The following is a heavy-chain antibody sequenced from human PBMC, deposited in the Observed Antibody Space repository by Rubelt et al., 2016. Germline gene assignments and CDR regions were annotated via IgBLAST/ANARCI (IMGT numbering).Heavy chain of an antibody. J-gene: IGHJ4*02. CDR3: ARDRARGTAGFWAADY. D-gene: IGHD3-3*01. CDR1: GFTFSSYA. Sequence: QVQLVESGGGVVQPGRSLRLSCAASGFTFSSYAMHWVRQAPGKGLEWVAVISYDGSNKYYADSVKGRFTISRDNSKNTLYLQMNSRRPEDTGWYDRARDRARGTAGFWAADYWGQGTLVIVSS. CDR2: ISYDGSNK. V-gene: IGHV3-30*04.